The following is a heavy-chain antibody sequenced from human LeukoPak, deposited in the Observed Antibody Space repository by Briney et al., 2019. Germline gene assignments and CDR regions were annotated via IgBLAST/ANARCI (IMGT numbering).Heavy chain of an antibody. CDR3: ARALFGVVPSRMDV. J-gene: IGHJ6*03. D-gene: IGHD3-3*01. V-gene: IGHV4-59*11. CDR2: IYYSGST. CDR1: GGSISSHH. Sequence: SETLSLTCTVSGGSISSHHWSWIRQPPGKGLEWIGYIYYSGSTNYNTSLKSRVTISVDTSKNQFSLKLSSVTAADTAVYYCARALFGVVPSRMDVWGKGTTVTVSS.